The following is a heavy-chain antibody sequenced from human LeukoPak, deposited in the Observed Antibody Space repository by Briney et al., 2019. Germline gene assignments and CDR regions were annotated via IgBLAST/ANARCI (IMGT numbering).Heavy chain of an antibody. D-gene: IGHD3-10*01. CDR3: ARAMSYYFDY. Sequence: GGSLRLSCAASRFSFSSYGMHWVRLAPGKRLEWVGLIWFDGSEKYYAESVKGRFTISRDNSKNTVYLQVNSLRAEDTAVYHCARAMSYYFDYWGPGTLVTVSS. CDR1: RFSFSSYG. V-gene: IGHV3-33*01. CDR2: IWFDGSEK. J-gene: IGHJ4*02.